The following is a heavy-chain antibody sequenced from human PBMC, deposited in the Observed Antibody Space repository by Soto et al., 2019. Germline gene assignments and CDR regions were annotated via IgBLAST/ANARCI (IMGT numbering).Heavy chain of an antibody. V-gene: IGHV4-34*01. CDR3: AAYDVGAIIQDY. J-gene: IGHJ4*02. CDR1: GLSFTRRS. CDR2: IHHDGIT. Sequence: SETLYLTWSIAGLSFTRRSRSWVRQPPGKGLEWIGEIHHDGITNYNPSLKSRVTISGDTSKTQFSLGLTSLTAADTAVYYCAAYDVGAIIQDYWAQGNLVNVSA. D-gene: IGHD3-16*01.